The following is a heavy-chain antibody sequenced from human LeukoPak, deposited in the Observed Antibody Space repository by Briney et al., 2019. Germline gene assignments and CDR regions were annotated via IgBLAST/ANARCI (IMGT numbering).Heavy chain of an antibody. J-gene: IGHJ6*03. Sequence: SETLSPTCTVSGGSISSYFWSWIRQPPGKGLEWIGYIYSSGSTNHNPSLESRVTISLDTSKNQFSLNLTSVTAADTAVYYCARDQPANYYYYMDVWGKGTTVTVSS. CDR1: GGSISSYF. D-gene: IGHD2-15*01. CDR3: ARDQPANYYYYMDV. CDR2: IYSSGST. V-gene: IGHV4-4*08.